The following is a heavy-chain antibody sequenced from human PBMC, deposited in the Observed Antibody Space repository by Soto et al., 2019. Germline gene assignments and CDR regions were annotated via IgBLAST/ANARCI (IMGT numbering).Heavy chain of an antibody. V-gene: IGHV1-69*13. J-gene: IGHJ4*02. D-gene: IGHD3-3*01. Sequence: SVKVSCKASGGTFSSYAISWVRQAPGQGLEWMGGIIPIFGTANYAQKFQGRVTITADESTSTAYMELSSLRSEDTAVYYCARDLLLEWLLYYWGQGTLVTVSS. CDR3: ARDLLLEWLLYY. CDR2: IIPIFGTA. CDR1: GGTFSSYA.